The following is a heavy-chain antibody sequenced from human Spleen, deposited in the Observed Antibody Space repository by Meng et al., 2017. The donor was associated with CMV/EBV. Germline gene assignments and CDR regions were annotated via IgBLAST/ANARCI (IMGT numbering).Heavy chain of an antibody. J-gene: IGHJ4*02. CDR1: GCVSSGFS. D-gene: IGHD3-22*01. CDR3: ARGMDYYDSSGSLDY. V-gene: IGHV4-34*01. CDR2: INHSGRT. Sequence: LQQWGGGVLKAAESLSLTCAVYGCVSSGFSLSWIRQPTGKGLEWIGEINHSGRTNYNPSIKSRVNISVETSKNQFSLKLSSVTAANTAVYYCARGMDYYDSSGSLDYWGQGTLVTVSS.